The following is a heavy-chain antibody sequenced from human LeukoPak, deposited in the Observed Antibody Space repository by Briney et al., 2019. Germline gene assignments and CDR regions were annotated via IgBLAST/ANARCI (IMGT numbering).Heavy chain of an antibody. Sequence: ASVKVSCKASGYTFTGYYMHWVRQAPGQGLEWMGRINPKSGGTNYVQKFQGRVTMTRDTSISTAYMELSRLRSDDTAVYYCTRIGRWLQLREGGFVDYWGQGTLVTVSS. CDR3: TRIGRWLQLREGGFVDY. V-gene: IGHV1-2*06. CDR1: GYTFTGYY. J-gene: IGHJ4*02. CDR2: INPKSGGT. D-gene: IGHD5-24*01.